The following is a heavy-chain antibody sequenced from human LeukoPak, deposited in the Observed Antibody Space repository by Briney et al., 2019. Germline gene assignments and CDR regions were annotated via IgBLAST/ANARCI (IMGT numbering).Heavy chain of an antibody. Sequence: PGGSLRLSCAASGFTFSSYGMHWVRQAPGKGLEWVAVISYDGSNKYYADSVKGRFTISRDNSKNTLYLQMNSLRAEDTAVYYCAKAHDSSSLWGQGTLVTVSS. CDR1: GFTFSSYG. CDR2: ISYDGSNK. CDR3: AKAHDSSSL. D-gene: IGHD3-22*01. J-gene: IGHJ4*02. V-gene: IGHV3-30*18.